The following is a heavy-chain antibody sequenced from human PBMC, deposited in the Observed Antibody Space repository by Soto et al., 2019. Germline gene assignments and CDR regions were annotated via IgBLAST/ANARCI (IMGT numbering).Heavy chain of an antibody. CDR2: MTGSGGDI. V-gene: IGHV3-23*01. J-gene: IGHJ4*02. CDR1: GFTFSIYA. CDR3: AKDAVYGDGLWLAAN. D-gene: IGHD2-21*02. Sequence: GGSLRLSCAASGFTFSIYAMMWVRQSPGKGQEWVAGMTGSGGDIRYADSVKGRFTISKDNSKNTLYLQMNSLRAEDTAMYYCAKDAVYGDGLWLAANWGQGTLVTVSS.